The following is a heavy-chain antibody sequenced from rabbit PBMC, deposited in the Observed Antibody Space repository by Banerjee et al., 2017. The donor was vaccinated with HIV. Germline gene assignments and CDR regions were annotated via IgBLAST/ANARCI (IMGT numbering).Heavy chain of an antibody. CDR3: ARDSSGYYIPHYFNL. Sequence: QEQLVESGGGLVQPEGSLTLTCTASGFSFSSNYYICWVRQAPGKGLESIGCIDTGSSGSTYYASWAKGRLTISKTSSTTVTLQMTSLTAADTAPYFCARDSSGYYIPHYFNLWGQGTLVTVS. D-gene: IGHD1-1*01. J-gene: IGHJ4*01. CDR2: IDTGSSGST. CDR1: GFSFSSNYY. V-gene: IGHV1S45*01.